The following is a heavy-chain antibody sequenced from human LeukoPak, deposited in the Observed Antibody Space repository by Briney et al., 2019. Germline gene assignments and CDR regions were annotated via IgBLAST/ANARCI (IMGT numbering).Heavy chain of an antibody. CDR2: ISSSSSTI. CDR1: GFTFSSYS. CDR3: AREPAPYAADAFDI. D-gene: IGHD3-16*01. J-gene: IGHJ3*02. Sequence: GGSLRLSCAASGFTFSSYSMNWVRQAPGKGLEWVSYISSSSSTIYYADSVKGRFTISRDTAKNSLYLQMNSLRAEDTAVYYCAREPAPYAADAFDIWGQGTMVTVSS. V-gene: IGHV3-48*01.